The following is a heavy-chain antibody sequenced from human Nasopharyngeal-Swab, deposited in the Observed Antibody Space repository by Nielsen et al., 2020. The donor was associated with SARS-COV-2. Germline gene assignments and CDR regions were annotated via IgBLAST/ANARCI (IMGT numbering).Heavy chain of an antibody. Sequence: WARHAHGLGLEWMGVIIPIFGTANYAQKFQGRVTITADESTSTAYMELSSLRSEDTAVYYCASSAIWFGEFPFDYWGQGTLVTVSS. CDR3: ASSAIWFGEFPFDY. V-gene: IGHV1-69*01. J-gene: IGHJ4*02. CDR2: IIPIFGTA. D-gene: IGHD3-10*01.